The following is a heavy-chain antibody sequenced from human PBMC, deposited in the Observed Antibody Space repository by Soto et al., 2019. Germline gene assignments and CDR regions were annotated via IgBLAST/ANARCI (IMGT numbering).Heavy chain of an antibody. V-gene: IGHV3-48*02. D-gene: IGHD2-2*01. CDR2: ISSSSSII. CDR1: GFTFSSYS. Sequence: GGSLRLSCAASGFTFSSYSMNWVRQAPGKGLEWVSYISSSSSIIYYADSVKGRFTISRDNAKNSLYLQMNSLRDEDTAVYYCARVSYRYCSSTSCSKDRYYYYYYGMDVWGQGTTVTVSS. J-gene: IGHJ6*02. CDR3: ARVSYRYCSSTSCSKDRYYYYYYGMDV.